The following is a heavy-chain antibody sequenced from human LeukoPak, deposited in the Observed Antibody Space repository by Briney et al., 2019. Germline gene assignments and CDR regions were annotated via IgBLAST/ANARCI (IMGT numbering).Heavy chain of an antibody. D-gene: IGHD1-26*01. CDR3: ARVSSGSYFGYYYYYMDV. V-gene: IGHV3-74*01. J-gene: IGHJ6*03. CDR1: GFTFSNYW. Sequence: GGSLRLSCAASGFTFSNYWMHWVRQAPGKGLVWVSRINSDGSSTSYADSVKGRFTISRDNAKNTLYLRMNSLRAEDTAVYYCARVSSGSYFGYYYYYMDVWGKGTTVTVSS. CDR2: INSDGSST.